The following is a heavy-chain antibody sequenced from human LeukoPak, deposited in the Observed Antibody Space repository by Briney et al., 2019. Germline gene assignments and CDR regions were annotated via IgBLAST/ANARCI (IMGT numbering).Heavy chain of an antibody. CDR2: INSGSGSV. Sequence: ASVKVSCKASGYSHTSDWMHWVRQAPGQGLEWMGAINSGSGSVSHAQKLQGRVTMTRDTATSTVYMELSSLGSEDTAVYYCTREVVGTTIKNFDSWGQGTPVTVSP. CDR1: GYSHTSDW. J-gene: IGHJ4*02. V-gene: IGHV1-46*01. D-gene: IGHD4-11*01. CDR3: TREVVGTTIKNFDS.